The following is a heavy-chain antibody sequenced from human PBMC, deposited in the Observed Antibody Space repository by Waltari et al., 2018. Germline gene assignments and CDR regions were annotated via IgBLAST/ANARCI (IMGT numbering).Heavy chain of an antibody. CDR3: ARVWYKGYGADY. D-gene: IGHD1-20*01. Sequence: QVQLQESGPGLVKPSETLSLTCTVSGGSISSYYWSWIRQPPGKGLEWIGYIYYSGSTNYNPSLKSRVTISVDTSKNQFSLKLSSVTAADTAVYYCARVWYKGYGADYWGQGTLVTVSS. J-gene: IGHJ4*02. CDR2: IYYSGST. V-gene: IGHV4-59*01. CDR1: GGSISSYY.